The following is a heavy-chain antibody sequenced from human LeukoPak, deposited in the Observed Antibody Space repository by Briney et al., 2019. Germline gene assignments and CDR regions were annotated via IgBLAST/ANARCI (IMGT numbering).Heavy chain of an antibody. CDR2: IXQDGSEK. J-gene: IGHJ6*02. Sequence: GGSLRLSCAASGFTFSSYWMSWVRQAPGKGLEWVANIXQDGSEKYYVDSVKGRFTISRDNAKNSLYLQMNSLRAEDTAVYYCARKGIAAAGAHPRTYYYYGMDVWGQGTTVTVSS. D-gene: IGHD6-13*01. CDR3: ARKGIAAAGAHPRTYYYYGMDV. V-gene: IGHV3-7*03. CDR1: GFTFSSYW.